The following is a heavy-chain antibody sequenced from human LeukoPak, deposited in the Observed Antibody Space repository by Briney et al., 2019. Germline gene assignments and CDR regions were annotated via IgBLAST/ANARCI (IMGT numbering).Heavy chain of an antibody. J-gene: IGHJ4*02. CDR3: AKVGGAIYGPPQLLYPDY. CDR1: GGSISSGGYY. CDR2: IYHSGST. V-gene: IGHV4-30-2*01. Sequence: SETLSLTCTVSGGSISSGGYYWSWIRQPPGKGLEWIGYIYHSGSTYYNPSLKSRVTISVDRSKNQFSLKLSSVTAADTAVYYCAKVGGAIYGPPQLLYPDYWGQGTLVTVSS. D-gene: IGHD2-2*02.